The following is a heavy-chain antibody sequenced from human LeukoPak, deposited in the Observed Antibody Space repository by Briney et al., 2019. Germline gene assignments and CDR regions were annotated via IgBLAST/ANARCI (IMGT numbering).Heavy chain of an antibody. CDR2: IGSYAGDT. J-gene: IGHJ5*01. CDR3: ARDFWNFDDSRGYYRDFDS. Sequence: ASVKVSCKATSYISWVRQAPGQGLEWMGWIGSYAGDTYYAQKFQGRVTVTTDTSSSTAYMELRSLRSDDTAVYYCARDFWNFDDSRGYYRDFDSWGQGTLVTVSS. D-gene: IGHD3-22*01. V-gene: IGHV1-18*01. CDR1: TSY.